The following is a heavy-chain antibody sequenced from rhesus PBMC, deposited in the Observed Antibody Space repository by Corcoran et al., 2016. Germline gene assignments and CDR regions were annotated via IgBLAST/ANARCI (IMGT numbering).Heavy chain of an antibody. J-gene: IGHJ4*01. Sequence: QLQLQESGPGLVKPSETLSVTCAVSGGSISSSYWSWIRQAPGKGLEWIGYIYGSGSSTNYNPSLKGRVTLSGDTSKNQLSLKLSSVTTADTAVYYCASGSWEYCTGSGCYVPYYFDYWGQGVLVTVSS. V-gene: IGHV4-169*02. CDR3: ASGSWEYCTGSGCYVPYYFDY. D-gene: IGHD2-21*01. CDR2: IYGSGSST. CDR1: GGSISSSY.